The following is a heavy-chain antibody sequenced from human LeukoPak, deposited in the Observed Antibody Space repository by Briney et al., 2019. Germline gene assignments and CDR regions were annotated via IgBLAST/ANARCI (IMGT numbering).Heavy chain of an antibody. Sequence: ASVTVSFTSSGYTFTSYGISWVRQPPAQGLEWMGWISAYNGNTNYAQKLQGRVTMTTDTSTSTAYMELRSLRSDDTAVYYCASTQQIFGVVTYFDYWGQGTLVTVSS. CDR2: ISAYNGNT. CDR3: ASTQQIFGVVTYFDY. CDR1: GYTFTSYG. V-gene: IGHV1-18*01. D-gene: IGHD3-3*01. J-gene: IGHJ4*02.